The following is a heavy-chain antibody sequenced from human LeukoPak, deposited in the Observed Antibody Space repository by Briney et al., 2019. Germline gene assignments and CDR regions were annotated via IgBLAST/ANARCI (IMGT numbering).Heavy chain of an antibody. Sequence: GGSLRLSCAASGFTFSSYAMSWVRQAPGKGLEWVSSISSSSSYIYYADSVKGRFTISRDNAKNSLYLQMNSLRAEDTAVYYCAREWGGGSYYYYYYMDVWGKGTTVTISS. CDR2: ISSSSSYI. CDR1: GFTFSSYA. CDR3: AREWGGGSYYYYYYMDV. V-gene: IGHV3-21*01. D-gene: IGHD6-25*01. J-gene: IGHJ6*03.